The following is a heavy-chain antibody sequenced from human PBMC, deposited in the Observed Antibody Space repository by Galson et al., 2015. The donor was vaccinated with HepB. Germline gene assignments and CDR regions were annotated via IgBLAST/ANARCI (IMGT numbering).Heavy chain of an antibody. D-gene: IGHD3-22*01. CDR1: GFTFSSYA. V-gene: IGHV3-30-3*01. CDR3: ARDKSYYYDSSGPPGY. CDR2: ISYDGSNK. Sequence: SLRLSCAASGFTFSSYAMHWVRQAPGKGLEWVAVISYDGSNKYCADSVKGRFTISRDNSKNTLYLQMNSLRAEDTAVYYCARDKSYYYDSSGPPGYWGQGTLVTVSS. J-gene: IGHJ4*02.